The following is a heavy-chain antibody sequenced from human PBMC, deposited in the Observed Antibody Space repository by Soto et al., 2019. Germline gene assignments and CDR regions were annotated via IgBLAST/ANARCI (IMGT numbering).Heavy chain of an antibody. CDR1: GYTFTSYG. J-gene: IGHJ4*02. CDR2: ISAHNGNT. Sequence: QVHLVQSGAEVKKPGASVQVSCKASGYTFTSYGITWVRQAPGQGLEWMGWISAHNGNTDYAQKLQGRVIVTRDTSTSTAYLELMSLRSDDTAVYYCARGRYGDYWGQGALVTVSS. V-gene: IGHV1-18*01. D-gene: IGHD1-1*01. CDR3: ARGRYGDY.